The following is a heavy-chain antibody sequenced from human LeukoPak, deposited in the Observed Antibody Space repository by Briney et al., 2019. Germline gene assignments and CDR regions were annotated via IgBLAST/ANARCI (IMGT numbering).Heavy chain of an antibody. CDR3: ARRNPLTQDAFDI. V-gene: IGHV5-51*01. J-gene: IGHJ3*02. D-gene: IGHD2-21*02. CDR1: GYSFTTSW. Sequence: GESLKISCKGSGYSFTTSWIGWVRQMPGKGLECMGIIYPGDSDTRYSPSFQGQVTISADNSITTAYLQWSSLKASDTAMYYCARRNPLTQDAFDIWGQGTMVTVSS. CDR2: IYPGDSDT.